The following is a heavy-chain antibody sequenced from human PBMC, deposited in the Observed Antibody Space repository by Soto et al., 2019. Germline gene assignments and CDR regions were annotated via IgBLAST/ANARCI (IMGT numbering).Heavy chain of an antibody. Sequence: ASVKVSCKASGYTFTSYDINWVRQATGQGLEWMGWISAYNGNTNYAQKLQGRVTMTTDTSTSTAYMELRSLRSDDTAVYYCARDPHYYDSSGKPFDYWGQGTLVTVSS. V-gene: IGHV1-18*01. CDR1: GYTFTSYD. CDR3: ARDPHYYDSSGKPFDY. CDR2: ISAYNGNT. J-gene: IGHJ4*02. D-gene: IGHD3-22*01.